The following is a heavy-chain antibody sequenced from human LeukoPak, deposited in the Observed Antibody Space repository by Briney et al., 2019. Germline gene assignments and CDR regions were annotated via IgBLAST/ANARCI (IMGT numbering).Heavy chain of an antibody. CDR2: IFGSGGST. CDR3: AKTTTGYSSGRFSGWPVDY. J-gene: IGHJ4*02. Sequence: GGSLRLSCAASGFTFSSYAMYWVRQAPGKGLGWVSGIFGSGGSTHYADSVKGRFTISRDNSKNTVYLQMNSLRAEDTAVYYCAKTTTGYSSGRFSGWPVDYWGQGTLVTVSS. CDR1: GFTFSSYA. D-gene: IGHD6-19*01. V-gene: IGHV3-23*01.